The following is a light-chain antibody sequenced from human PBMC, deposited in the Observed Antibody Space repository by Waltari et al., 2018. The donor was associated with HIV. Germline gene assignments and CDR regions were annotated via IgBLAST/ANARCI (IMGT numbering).Light chain of an antibody. CDR1: QSFSTY. V-gene: IGKV3-11*01. Sequence: EIVFTPSPATLSLSPGERATLSCRASQSFSTYLAWFQPKPGQPPRLLIFDASSRATGVPARFSGSGSGTDFSLTISSLEPEDFAIYYCQARHSWPPLFTFGPGTKVEMK. J-gene: IGKJ3*01. CDR3: QARHSWPPLFT. CDR2: DAS.